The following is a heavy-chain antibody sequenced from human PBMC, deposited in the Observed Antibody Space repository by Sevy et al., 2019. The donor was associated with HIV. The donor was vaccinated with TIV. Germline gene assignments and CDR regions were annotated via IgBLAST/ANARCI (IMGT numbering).Heavy chain of an antibody. CDR2: IKKDGSEK. J-gene: IGHJ4*02. CDR1: GFTFSSYW. V-gene: IGHV3-7*01. CDR3: AGDLHRTEDY. Sequence: GGSLRLSCAASGFTFSSYWMSWVRQAPGKGLEWVANIKKDGSEKDYVDSVRGRFTISRDNAKNSLYMQMNSLRVEDTTVYYCAGDLHRTEDYWGKGTRVIVSS.